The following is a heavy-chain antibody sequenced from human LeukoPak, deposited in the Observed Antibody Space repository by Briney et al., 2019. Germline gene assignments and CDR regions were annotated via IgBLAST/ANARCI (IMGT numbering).Heavy chain of an antibody. J-gene: IGHJ5*02. CDR1: GGSFSGYY. D-gene: IGHD3-10*01. CDR3: ARVLRITMVRGVIARFDP. CDR2: INHSGST. Sequence: PSETLSLTCAVYGGSFSGYYWSWIRQPPGKGLEWIGEINHSGSTNYNPSLKSRVTISVDTSKNQFSLKLSSVTAADTAVYYCARVLRITMVRGVIARFDPWGQGTLVTVSS. V-gene: IGHV4-34*01.